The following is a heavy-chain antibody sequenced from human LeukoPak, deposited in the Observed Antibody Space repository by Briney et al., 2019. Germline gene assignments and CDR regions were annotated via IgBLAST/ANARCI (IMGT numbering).Heavy chain of an antibody. CDR3: ARDGGYDY. D-gene: IGHD5-12*01. CDR1: GFSFSGYS. V-gene: IGHV3-30*04. J-gene: IGHJ4*02. CDR2: ISYDGSYT. Sequence: GGSLRLSCAASGFSFSGYSMHWVRQAPGKGLEWVALISYDGSYTYYAESVKGRFTVSRDNSRNILYVQMNSLRTDDTAVYYCARDGGYDYWGQGTLVNVSS.